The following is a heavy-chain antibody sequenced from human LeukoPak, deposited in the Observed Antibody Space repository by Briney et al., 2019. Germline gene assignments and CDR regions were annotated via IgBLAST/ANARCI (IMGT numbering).Heavy chain of an antibody. CDR2: IYPGDSDT. D-gene: IGHD1-7*01. J-gene: IGHJ4*02. V-gene: IGHV5-51*01. CDR1: GYSFTNYW. CDR3: ARSYNWNYDYFDY. Sequence: GESLKISCKGSGYSFTNYWVGWVRQMSGKGLEWMGIIYPGDSDTSYSPSFQGQVTISADTSISTAYLQWSSLKASDTAMYYCARSYNWNYDYFDYWGQGTLVTVSS.